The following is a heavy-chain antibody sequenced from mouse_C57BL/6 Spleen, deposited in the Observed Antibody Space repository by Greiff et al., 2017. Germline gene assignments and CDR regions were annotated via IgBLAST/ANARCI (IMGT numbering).Heavy chain of an antibody. CDR1: GFSLTSYG. J-gene: IGHJ4*01. V-gene: IGHV2-2*01. CDR2: IWSGGST. CDR3: ARNDAMDY. Sequence: QVQLKQSGPGLVQPSQSLSITCTVSGFSLTSYGVHWVRQSPGKGLEWLGVIWSGGSTDSNAAFISRLSISKDNSKSQVFFKMNSLQADDTAIYYCARNDAMDYWGQGTSVTVSS.